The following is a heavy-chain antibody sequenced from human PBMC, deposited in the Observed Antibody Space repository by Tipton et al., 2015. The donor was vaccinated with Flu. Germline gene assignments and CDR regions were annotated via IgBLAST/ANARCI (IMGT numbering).Heavy chain of an antibody. V-gene: IGHV1-18*01. D-gene: IGHD1-26*01. CDR2: ISVYNGNT. J-gene: IGHJ3*02. CDR1: GYTFNSYS. Sequence: QLVQSGAEVKKPGASVKVSCKASGYTFNSYSISWVRQAPGQGLEWMGWISVYNGNTNYAQKIQGRVTMTMDTSANTVYMELRSLRSDDTAVYYCARGRGAWEPSHEAFDIWGQGTMVSVSS. CDR3: ARGRGAWEPSHEAFDI.